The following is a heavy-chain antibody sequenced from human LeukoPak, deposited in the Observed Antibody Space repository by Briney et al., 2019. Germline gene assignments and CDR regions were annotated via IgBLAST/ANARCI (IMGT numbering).Heavy chain of an antibody. CDR3: AREGGPYRPLDF. CDR2: VHLSGRT. CDR1: GVSISSTNW. J-gene: IGHJ4*02. Sequence: SSETLSLTCGVSGVSISSTNWWTWVRQPPGEGLEWIGEVHLSGRTNYNPSLESRVTMSVDMSENHISLKLTSVTAADTAVYYCAREGGPYRPLDFSGQGTLVTVSS. V-gene: IGHV4-4*02.